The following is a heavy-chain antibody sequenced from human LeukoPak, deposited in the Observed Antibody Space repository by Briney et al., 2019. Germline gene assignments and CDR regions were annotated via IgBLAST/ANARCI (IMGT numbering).Heavy chain of an antibody. CDR3: ARENTVTNYYFDY. J-gene: IGHJ4*02. D-gene: IGHD4-17*01. CDR2: FGPEDGET. V-gene: IGHV1-24*01. CDR1: GYTLTELS. Sequence: ASVKVSCKVSGYTLTELSMHWVRQAPGKGLEWMGGFGPEDGETIYAQKFQGRVTMTRDTSTSTAYMELSSLRSEDTAVYYCARENTVTNYYFDYWGQGTLVTVSS.